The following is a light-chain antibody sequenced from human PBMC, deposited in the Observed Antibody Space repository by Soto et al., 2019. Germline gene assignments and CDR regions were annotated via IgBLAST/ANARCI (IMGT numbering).Light chain of an antibody. V-gene: IGKV1-39*01. CDR1: QSISSY. CDR2: AAS. CDR3: QQSYITPPT. Sequence: DIQMTQSPSSLSASVGDRVTITCRASQSISSYLSWYQQKPGKAPKLLIHAASSLQSGVTSRFSGSGSGTDFTLTISSLQPEDFATYYCQQSYITPPTFGQGTKLEIK. J-gene: IGKJ2*01.